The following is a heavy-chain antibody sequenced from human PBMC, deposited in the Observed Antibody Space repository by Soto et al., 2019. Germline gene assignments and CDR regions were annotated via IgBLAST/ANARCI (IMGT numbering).Heavy chain of an antibody. CDR1: GYTLTELS. D-gene: IGHD2-2*01. CDR3: ATDPGYCSSTSCPYGMDV. V-gene: IGHV1-24*01. CDR2: FDPEDGET. J-gene: IGHJ6*02. Sequence: GALVKVSCKVSGYTLTELSMHWVRQAPGKGLEWMGGFDPEDGETIYAQKFQGRVTMTEDTSTDTAYMELSSLRSEDTAVYYCATDPGYCSSTSCPYGMDVWGQGTTVSVSS.